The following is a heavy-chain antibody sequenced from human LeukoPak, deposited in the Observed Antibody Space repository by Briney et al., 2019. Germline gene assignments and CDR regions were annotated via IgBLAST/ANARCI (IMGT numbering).Heavy chain of an antibody. D-gene: IGHD3-10*01. J-gene: IGHJ4*02. CDR1: GFTFSDYY. CDR3: ARAKGSYSFDY. CDR2: ISSSGSTI. Sequence: GGSLRLSCAASGFTFSDYYMSWIRQAPGKGLEWVSYISSSGSTIHYADSAKGRFTISRDNTKNSLYLQMNSLRAEDTAVYYCARAKGSYSFDYWGQGTLVTVSS. V-gene: IGHV3-11*01.